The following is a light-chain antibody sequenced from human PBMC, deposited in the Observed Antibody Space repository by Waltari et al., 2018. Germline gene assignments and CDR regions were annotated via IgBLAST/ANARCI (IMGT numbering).Light chain of an antibody. J-gene: IGLJ2*01. CDR1: NSDIGRYNF. CDR2: EVY. V-gene: IGLV2-8*01. Sequence: QSALTQPPSASGSPGQSVTISCTGTNSDIGRYNFVSWYQQHPGKAPKLMIYEVYKVPSAFPVRFSGSKSGNTASLTVSGLQTEDEADYYCSSYAGNKNLIFGAGTKLTVL. CDR3: SSYAGNKNLI.